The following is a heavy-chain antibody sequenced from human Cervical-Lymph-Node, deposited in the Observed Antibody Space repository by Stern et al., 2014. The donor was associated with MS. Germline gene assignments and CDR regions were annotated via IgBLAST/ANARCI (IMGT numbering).Heavy chain of an antibody. D-gene: IGHD3-16*01. CDR3: VRDNYGTDY. V-gene: IGHV3-74*03. CDR2: INSDGSST. J-gene: IGHJ4*02. CDR1: GFTFSSYW. Sequence: EDQLVESGGDLVQPGGSLRLYCAASGFTFSSYWMQWVRQAPGKGLVWVSHINSDGSSTTYADSVKGRFTTSRDNAKNTLYLQMDDLRAEDTAVYFCVRDNYGTDYWGQGTLVTVSS.